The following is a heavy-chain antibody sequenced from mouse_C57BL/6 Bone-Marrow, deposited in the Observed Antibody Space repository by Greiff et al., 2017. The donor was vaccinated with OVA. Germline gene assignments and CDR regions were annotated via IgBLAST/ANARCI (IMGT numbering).Heavy chain of an antibody. Sequence: QVQLQQPGTELVKPGASVKLSCKASGYTFTSYWMPWVKQRPGQGLEWIGNINPSNGGTNYNEKFASKATLTVDKSSSTAYMQLSSLTSEDPAVEDSARKELLYAMDYWGQGTSVTVSS. J-gene: IGHJ4*01. CDR3: ARKELLYAMDY. CDR1: GYTFTSYW. V-gene: IGHV1-53*01. D-gene: IGHD2-1*01. CDR2: INPSNGGT.